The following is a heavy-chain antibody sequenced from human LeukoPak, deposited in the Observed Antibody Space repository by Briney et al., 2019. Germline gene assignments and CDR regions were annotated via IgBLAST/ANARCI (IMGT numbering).Heavy chain of an antibody. CDR2: INHSGST. CDR1: GGSFSGYY. D-gene: IGHD3-10*01. J-gene: IGHJ5*02. Sequence: SETLSLTCAVYGGSFSGYYWSWIRQPPGKGLEWIGEINHSGSTNYNPSLKSRVTISVETSKNQFSLKLSSVTAADTAVYYCAKGLRRVRGVITRGNWFDPWGQGTLVTVSS. V-gene: IGHV4-34*01. CDR3: AKGLRRVRGVITRGNWFDP.